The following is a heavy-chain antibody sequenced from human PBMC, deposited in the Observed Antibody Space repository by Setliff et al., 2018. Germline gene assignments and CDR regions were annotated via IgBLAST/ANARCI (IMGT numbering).Heavy chain of an antibody. CDR1: GLTFSDHY. Sequence: GGSLRLSCAASGLTFSDHYMDWVRQAPGKGLEWVGRIRSKANSNTLEYAASVKGRVTVSRDDSKNSLYLQMNSLKTEETAMYYCARYSTLPHAFDIWGQGTMVTVSS. J-gene: IGHJ3*02. CDR3: ARYSTLPHAFDI. V-gene: IGHV3-72*01. CDR2: IRSKANSNTL. D-gene: IGHD3-16*01.